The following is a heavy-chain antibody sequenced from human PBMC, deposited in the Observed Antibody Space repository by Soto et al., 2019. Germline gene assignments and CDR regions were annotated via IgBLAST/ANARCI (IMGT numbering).Heavy chain of an antibody. V-gene: IGHV1-18*01. CDR2: ISAYNGNT. CDR3: ARDWSDDSRGYSHPFDY. D-gene: IGHD3-22*01. Sequence: ASVKVSCKASGYTFTSYGISWVRQAPGQGLEWMGWISAYNGNTNYAQKLQGRVTMTTDTSTSTAYMELRSLRSDDTAVYYCARDWSDDSRGYSHPFDYWGQGNLVTVSX. CDR1: GYTFTSYG. J-gene: IGHJ4*02.